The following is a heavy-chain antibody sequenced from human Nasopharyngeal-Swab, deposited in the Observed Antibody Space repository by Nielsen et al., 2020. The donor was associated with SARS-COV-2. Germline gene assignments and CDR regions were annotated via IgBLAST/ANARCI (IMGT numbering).Heavy chain of an antibody. CDR2: ISSSSSYI. Sequence: GGSLRLSCAASGFTFSRYSMNWVRQAPGKGLEWVSSISSSSSYIYYADSVKGRFTISRDNAKNSLYLQMNSLRAEDTAVYYCARDDYGDDNFDYWGQGTLVTVSS. CDR1: GFTFSRYS. CDR3: ARDDYGDDNFDY. J-gene: IGHJ4*02. D-gene: IGHD4-17*01. V-gene: IGHV3-21*01.